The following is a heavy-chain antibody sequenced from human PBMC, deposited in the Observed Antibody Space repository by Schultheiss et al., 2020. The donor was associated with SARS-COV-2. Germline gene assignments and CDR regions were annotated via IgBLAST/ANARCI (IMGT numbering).Heavy chain of an antibody. CDR1: GFTFSSYD. D-gene: IGHD2-2*01. CDR2: IGTAGDP. J-gene: IGHJ6*02. Sequence: GESLKISCAASGFTFSSYDMHWVRQATGKGLEWVSAIGTAGDPYYPGSVKGRFTISRDNAKNSLYLQMNSLRDEDTAVYYCARDDIVVVPAAISYYYYGMDVWGQGTMVTVSS. V-gene: IGHV3-13*05. CDR3: ARDDIVVVPAAISYYYYGMDV.